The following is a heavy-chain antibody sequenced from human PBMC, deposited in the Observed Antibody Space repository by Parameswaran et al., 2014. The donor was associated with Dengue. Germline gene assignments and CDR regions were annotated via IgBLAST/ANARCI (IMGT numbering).Heavy chain of an antibody. V-gene: IGHV4-61*02. Sequence: RWIRQPPGKGLEWIGRIYTSGSTNYNPSLKSRVTISVDTSKNQFSLKLSSVTAADTAVYYCARSPASAAIGNDAFDIWGQGTMVTVSS. CDR3: ARSPASAAIGNDAFDI. J-gene: IGHJ3*02. CDR2: IYTSGST. D-gene: IGHD2-2*01.